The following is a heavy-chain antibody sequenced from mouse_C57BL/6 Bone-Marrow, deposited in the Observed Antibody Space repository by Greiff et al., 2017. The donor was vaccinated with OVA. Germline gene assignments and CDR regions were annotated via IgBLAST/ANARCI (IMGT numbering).Heavy chain of an antibody. CDR1: GYPITSGYY. CDR2: ISYDGSN. V-gene: IGHV3-6*01. CDR3: ARDLFLAWFAY. Sequence: EVKLQESGPGLVKPSQSLSLTCSVTGYPITSGYYWNWIRQFPGNKLEWMGYISYDGSNNYNPSLKNRISITRDTSKNQFFLKLNSVTTEDTATYYCARDLFLAWFAYWGQGTLVTVSA. J-gene: IGHJ3*01. D-gene: IGHD6-2*01.